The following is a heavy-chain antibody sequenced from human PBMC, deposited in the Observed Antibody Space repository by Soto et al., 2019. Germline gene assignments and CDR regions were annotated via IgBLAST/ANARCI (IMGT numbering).Heavy chain of an antibody. D-gene: IGHD4-17*01. Sequence: EVQLLESGGGLVQPGGSLRLSCAASGFTFSSYAMSWVRQAPGKGLEWVSAISGSGCSTYYVDSVKGRLTIYRDNYKNTVYQLINSLSEEDTAVYSCAKADGDSLYYWGKGTLVTVSS. V-gene: IGHV3-23*01. CDR1: GFTFSSYA. CDR2: ISGSGCST. CDR3: AKADGDSLYY. J-gene: IGHJ4*02.